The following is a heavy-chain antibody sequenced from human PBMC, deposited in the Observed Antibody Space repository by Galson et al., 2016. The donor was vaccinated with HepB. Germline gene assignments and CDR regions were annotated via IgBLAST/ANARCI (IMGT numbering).Heavy chain of an antibody. CDR3: SRVTSSSGWPQYNVDY. Sequence: SLRLSCAASGFTFSGYYMSWIRQAPGKGLEWVGYISRSGRNIYYADSVKGRFTIPRDNAKDSLYLQMNSLSAEDTAVYSCSRVTSSSGWPQYNVDYWGQGTLVTVSS. CDR1: GFTFSGYY. V-gene: IGHV3-11*01. J-gene: IGHJ4*02. CDR2: ISRSGRNI. D-gene: IGHD6-19*01.